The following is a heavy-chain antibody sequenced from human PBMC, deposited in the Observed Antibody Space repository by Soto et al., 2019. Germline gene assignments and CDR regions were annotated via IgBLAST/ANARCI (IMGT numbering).Heavy chain of an antibody. CDR2: IIPIFGTA. Sequence: GASVKVSCKASRGTFSSYAISWVRQAPGQGLEWMGGIIPIFGTANYAQKFQGRVTITADKSTSTAYMELSSLRSEDTAVYYCARDSDSIFPGYWGQGTLVTVSS. V-gene: IGHV1-69*06. D-gene: IGHD3-9*01. CDR3: ARDSDSIFPGY. J-gene: IGHJ4*02. CDR1: RGTFSSYA.